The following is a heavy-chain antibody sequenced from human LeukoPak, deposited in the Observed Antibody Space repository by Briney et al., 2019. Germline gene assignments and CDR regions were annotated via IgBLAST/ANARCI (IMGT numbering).Heavy chain of an antibody. J-gene: IGHJ6*03. Sequence: PSETLSLTCAVYGGSFSGYYWSWIRQPPGKGLEWIGEINHSGSTNYNPSLKSRVTISVDTSKNQFSLKLSSVTAADTAVYYCACLTKARPYYYYYYMDVWGQGTLVTVSS. D-gene: IGHD6-6*01. CDR1: GGSFSGYY. V-gene: IGHV4-34*01. CDR3: ACLTKARPYYYYYYMDV. CDR2: INHSGST.